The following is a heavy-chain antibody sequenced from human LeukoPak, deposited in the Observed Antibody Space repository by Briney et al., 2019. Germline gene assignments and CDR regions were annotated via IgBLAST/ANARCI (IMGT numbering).Heavy chain of an antibody. CDR2: IYYSGST. CDR3: ARHVPVLRYFDWLNTHFDY. CDR1: GGSFSGYY. Sequence: SETLSLTCAVYGGSFSGYYWGWIRQPPGKGLEWIGSIYYSGSTYYNPSLKSRVTISVDTSKNQFSLKLSSVTAADTAVYYCARHVPVLRYFDWLNTHFDYWGQGTLVTVSS. V-gene: IGHV4-39*01. J-gene: IGHJ4*02. D-gene: IGHD3-9*01.